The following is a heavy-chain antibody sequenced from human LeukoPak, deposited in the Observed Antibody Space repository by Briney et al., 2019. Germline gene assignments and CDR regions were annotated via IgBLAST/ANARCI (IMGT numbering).Heavy chain of an antibody. J-gene: IGHJ4*02. CDR3: ASVCRGYRGREFAY. CDR2: IYYSGST. V-gene: IGHV4-59*01. Sequence: SETLSLTCTVSGGSISSYYWSWIRQPPGKGLEWIGYIYYSGSTNYNPSLKSRVTISVDTSKNQFSLKLSSVTAADTAVYYCASVCRGYRGREFAYWAQGTRVTVPS. CDR1: GGSISSYY. D-gene: IGHD3-3*01.